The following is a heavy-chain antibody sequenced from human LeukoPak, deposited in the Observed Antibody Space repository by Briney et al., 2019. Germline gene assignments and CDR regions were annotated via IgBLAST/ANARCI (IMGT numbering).Heavy chain of an antibody. CDR1: GFTFSSYA. V-gene: IGHV3-30*04. CDR3: ARHEYSRTFFDY. D-gene: IGHD4-11*01. CDR2: ISYDGSHE. J-gene: IGHJ4*02. Sequence: PGGSLRLSCAASGFTFSSYAMHWVRQAPGKGLEWVAIISYDGSHEYYADSAKGRLSISRDNSKNMLYLQMNSLRVEDTAVYYCARHEYSRTFFDYWGQGTLVTVSS.